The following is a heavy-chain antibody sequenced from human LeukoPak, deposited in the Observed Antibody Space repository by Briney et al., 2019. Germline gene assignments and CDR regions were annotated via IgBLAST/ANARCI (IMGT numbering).Heavy chain of an antibody. CDR1: GFTFSGYA. Sequence: GGSLRLSCAASGFTFSGYAMSWVRQAPGKGLEWVSAVRSNGVTTYYADSVKGRFTISRDNSRYTLYLQMNSLRAEDTAVYNCAKDGNTPARDFDYWGQGTLVTVSS. D-gene: IGHD2-2*02. V-gene: IGHV3-23*01. CDR2: VRSNGVTT. CDR3: AKDGNTPARDFDY. J-gene: IGHJ4*02.